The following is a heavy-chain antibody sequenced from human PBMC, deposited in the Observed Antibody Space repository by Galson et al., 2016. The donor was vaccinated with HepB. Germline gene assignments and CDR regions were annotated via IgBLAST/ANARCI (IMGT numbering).Heavy chain of an antibody. CDR1: GGSFSDNS. CDR2: INHSGII. D-gene: IGHD3-10*01. Sequence: SETLSLTCAVYGGSFSDNSWSWIRQSPGKGLEWIAEINHSGIINYNPSRESRVTISLDTSKNQFSLKVRSVTAADTAVYYRARGRRSRGMNMVWGRIETAEFFYGMDVWGQGTTVIVS. J-gene: IGHJ6*02. V-gene: IGHV4-34*01. CDR3: ARGRRSRGMNMVWGRIETAEFFYGMDV.